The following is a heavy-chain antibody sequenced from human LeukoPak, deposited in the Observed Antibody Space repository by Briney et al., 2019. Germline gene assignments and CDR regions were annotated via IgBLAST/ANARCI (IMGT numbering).Heavy chain of an antibody. D-gene: IGHD1-26*01. J-gene: IGHJ3*02. CDR3: AKSIVGATGDAFDI. CDR2: INTDASFV. CDR1: GITLSSYW. V-gene: IGHV3-74*01. Sequence: GGSLRLSCAASGITLSSYWMHWVRQAPGKGLVWISRINTDASFVTYADSVKGRFTISRDNSKNTLYLQMNSLRAEDTAVYYCAKSIVGATGDAFDIWGQGTMVTVSS.